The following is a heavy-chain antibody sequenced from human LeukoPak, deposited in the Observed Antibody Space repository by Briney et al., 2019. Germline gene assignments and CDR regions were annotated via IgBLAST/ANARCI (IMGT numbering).Heavy chain of an antibody. CDR3: ARDRSQYYDSSGYYHDY. D-gene: IGHD3-22*01. V-gene: IGHV3-21*01. CDR2: ISSSSYI. J-gene: IGHJ4*02. Sequence: PGGSLRPSCAASGFTFSSYSMNWVRQAPGKGLEWVSSISSSSYIYYADSVKGRFTISRDNAKNSLYLQMNSLRAEDTAVYYCARDRSQYYDSSGYYHDYWGQGTLVTVSS. CDR1: GFTFSSYS.